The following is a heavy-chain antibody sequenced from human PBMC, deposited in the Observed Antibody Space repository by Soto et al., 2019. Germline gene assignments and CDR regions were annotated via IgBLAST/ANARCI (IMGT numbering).Heavy chain of an antibody. Sequence: SSETLSLTCAVYGGSFSGYYWSWIRQPPGKGLEWVSVIYSGGSTYYADSVKGRFTISRDNSKNTLYLQMNSLRAEDTAVYYCARHGYNYGGGYFDYWGQGTLVTVSS. CDR1: GGSFSGYY. D-gene: IGHD5-18*01. J-gene: IGHJ4*02. V-gene: IGHV3-66*04. CDR3: ARHGYNYGGGYFDY. CDR2: IYSGGST.